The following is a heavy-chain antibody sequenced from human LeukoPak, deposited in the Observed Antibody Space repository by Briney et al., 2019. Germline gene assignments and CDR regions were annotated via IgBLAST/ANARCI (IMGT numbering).Heavy chain of an antibody. Sequence: GGSLRLSCAASGFSFSNYGMNWVRQAPGKGLEWVSGITGNGATTYYADSVKGRFTISRDNSKNTLYLQMNSLRAEDTAVYYCARRAGGYSHPYDYWGQGILVTVSS. CDR3: ARRAGGYSHPYDY. D-gene: IGHD4-23*01. J-gene: IGHJ4*02. CDR2: ITGNGATT. V-gene: IGHV3-23*01. CDR1: GFSFSNYG.